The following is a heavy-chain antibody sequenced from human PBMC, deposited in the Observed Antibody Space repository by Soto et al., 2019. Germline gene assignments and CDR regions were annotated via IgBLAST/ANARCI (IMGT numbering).Heavy chain of an antibody. CDR2: IWYDGSNK. D-gene: IGHD2-15*01. CDR3: ARESGYCSGGSCGFFDY. CDR1: GFTFSSYG. V-gene: IGHV3-33*01. Sequence: GGSLRLSCAASGFTFSSYGMHWVRQAPGKGLEWVAVIWYDGSNKYYADSVKGRFTISRDNSKNTLYLQMNSLRAEDTAVYYCARESGYCSGGSCGFFDYWGQGTLVTVSS. J-gene: IGHJ4*02.